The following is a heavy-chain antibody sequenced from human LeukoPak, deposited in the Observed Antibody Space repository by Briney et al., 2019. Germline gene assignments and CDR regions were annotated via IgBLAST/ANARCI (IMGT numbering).Heavy chain of an antibody. J-gene: IGHJ4*02. CDR1: GFTFSDYY. V-gene: IGHV3-11*04. CDR3: AGEGWSPNWGKKGGYFDY. Sequence: GGSLRLSCAASGFTFSDYYMSWIRQAPGKGLEWVSYISSSGSTIYYADSVKGRFTISRDNAKNSLYLQMNSLRAEDTAVYYCAGEGWSPNWGKKGGYFDYWGQGTLVTVSS. CDR2: ISSSGSTI. D-gene: IGHD7-27*01.